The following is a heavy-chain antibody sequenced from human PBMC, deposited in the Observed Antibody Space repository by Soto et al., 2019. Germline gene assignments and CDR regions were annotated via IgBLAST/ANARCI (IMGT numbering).Heavy chain of an antibody. CDR2: IYYSGST. CDR1: GGSINTPGFY. D-gene: IGHD6-19*01. V-gene: IGHV4-39*01. Sequence: SETLSLTCTVSGGSINTPGFYWTWIRQPPGKGLEWIASIYYSGSTYYNPSLQSRVTISVDTSKNQFSLKLGSVTAADTAIYYCARRTGSRFDYWVPGNLVTVSS. J-gene: IGHJ4*02. CDR3: ARRTGSRFDY.